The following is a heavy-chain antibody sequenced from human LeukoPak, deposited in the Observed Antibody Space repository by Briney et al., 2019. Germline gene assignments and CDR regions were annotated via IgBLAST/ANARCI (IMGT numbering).Heavy chain of an antibody. CDR1: GFTFRTYA. Sequence: GGSLRLSCAASGFTFRTYAMSWVRQAPGKGLEWVSGIGGGGGSTYHADSVKGRFTISRDNSKNTVYLLMNSLRAEDTAVYYCAKDLGDYDTSGCLDYWGQGTLVTVSS. CDR3: AKDLGDYDTSGCLDY. J-gene: IGHJ4*02. D-gene: IGHD3-22*01. V-gene: IGHV3-23*01. CDR2: IGGGGGST.